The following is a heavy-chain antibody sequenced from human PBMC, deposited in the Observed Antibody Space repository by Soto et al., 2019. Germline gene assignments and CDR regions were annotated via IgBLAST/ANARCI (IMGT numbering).Heavy chain of an antibody. J-gene: IGHJ6*02. CDR3: ARDSTPHCSGGSCYSGYYYYGMDV. CDR1: GGSISSGDYY. Sequence: PSETLSLTCTVSGGSISSGDYYWSWIRQPPGKGLEWIGYIYYSRSTYYNPSLKSRVTISVDTSKNQFSLKLSSVTAADTAVYYCARDSTPHCSGGSCYSGYYYYGMDVWGQGTTVTVSS. CDR2: IYYSRST. D-gene: IGHD2-15*01. V-gene: IGHV4-30-4*01.